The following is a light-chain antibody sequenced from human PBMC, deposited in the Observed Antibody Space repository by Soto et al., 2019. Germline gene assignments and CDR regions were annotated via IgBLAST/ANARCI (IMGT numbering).Light chain of an antibody. CDR1: QSISSW. J-gene: IGKJ5*01. CDR3: QQANSFPIT. CDR2: DAS. Sequence: DIQMTQSPSTLSAFVGDRVTITCRASQSISSWLAWYQQKPGKAPKLLIYDASSLQSGVPSRFSGSGSGTDFTLTISSLQPEDFATYYCQQANSFPITFGQGTRLETK. V-gene: IGKV1-12*01.